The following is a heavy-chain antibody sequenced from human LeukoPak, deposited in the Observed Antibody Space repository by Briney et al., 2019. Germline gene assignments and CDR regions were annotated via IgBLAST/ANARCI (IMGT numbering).Heavy chain of an antibody. Sequence: PGGSLRLSCVAPGLTFSNYYISWVRQAPGKGLEGVASIKQDGGEKYYVDSVKGRFTISRDNAKNSLSLQMNSLRAEDTAVYYCVREVRGYDHYYYYYADVWGKGTTVTVSS. CDR2: IKQDGGEK. CDR1: GLTFSNYY. J-gene: IGHJ6*03. CDR3: VREVRGYDHYYYYYADV. V-gene: IGHV3-7*01. D-gene: IGHD5-12*01.